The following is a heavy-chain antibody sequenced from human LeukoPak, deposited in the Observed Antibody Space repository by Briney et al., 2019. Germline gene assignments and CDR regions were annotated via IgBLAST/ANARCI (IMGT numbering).Heavy chain of an antibody. CDR2: IIPIFGTA. J-gene: IGHJ3*02. D-gene: IGHD4-17*01. CDR1: GGTFSSYA. CDR3: ARKDYGDYVSAFDI. V-gene: IGHV1-69*06. Sequence: SVKVSCKASGGTFSSYAISWVRQAPGQGLEWMGGIIPIFGTANYAQKFQGRVTITADKSTSTAYMELSSLRSEDTAVYYCARKDYGDYVSAFDIWGQGTMVTVSS.